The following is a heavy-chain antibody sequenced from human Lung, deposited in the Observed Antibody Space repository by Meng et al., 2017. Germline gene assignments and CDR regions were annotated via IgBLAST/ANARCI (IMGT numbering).Heavy chain of an antibody. J-gene: IGHJ5*02. V-gene: IGHV4-39*01. CDR3: VRSSAWVRTGFDP. CDR1: GDYIGTGAYY. Sequence: QPQLQESGPGLVKPSEALSLTCGGSGDYIGTGAYYWWWIRQAPGKGLEWIGSIGHSGFTYYAPSVRSRVHVSIDTSKNQFSLKLTSVTAADTAVYFCVRSSAWVRTGFDPWGQGTLVTVSS. CDR2: IGHSGFT. D-gene: IGHD3-22*01.